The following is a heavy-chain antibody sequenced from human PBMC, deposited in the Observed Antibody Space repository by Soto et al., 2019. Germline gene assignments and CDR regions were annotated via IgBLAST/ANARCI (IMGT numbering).Heavy chain of an antibody. Sequence: SGPTLVKPTQTLTLTCTFSGFSLSTSGVGVGWIRQPPGKALEWLALIYWDDDKRYSPSLKSRLTITKDTSKNQVVLTMTNMDPVDTATYYCAHRYYYGSGSRYFDYWGQGTLVTVSS. CDR1: GFSLSTSGVG. D-gene: IGHD3-10*01. CDR3: AHRYYYGSGSRYFDY. J-gene: IGHJ4*02. V-gene: IGHV2-5*02. CDR2: IYWDDDK.